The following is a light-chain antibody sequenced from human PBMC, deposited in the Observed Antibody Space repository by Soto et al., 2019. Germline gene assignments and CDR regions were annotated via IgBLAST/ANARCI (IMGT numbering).Light chain of an antibody. CDR2: DAS. Sequence: DIQMTQSLSTLSASVGDRVTITCRASQSISSWLAWYQQKPGKAPKLLIYDASNLETGVPSRFSGSGSGTEFTLTISSLQPDDFATYYCEQYNSYSLTFGGGTKVDIK. CDR3: EQYNSYSLT. V-gene: IGKV1-5*01. J-gene: IGKJ4*01. CDR1: QSISSW.